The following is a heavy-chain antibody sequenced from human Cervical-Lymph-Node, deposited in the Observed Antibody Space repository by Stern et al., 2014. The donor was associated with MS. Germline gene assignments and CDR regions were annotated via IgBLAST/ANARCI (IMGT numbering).Heavy chain of an antibody. V-gene: IGHV3-9*01. CDR1: GFTFDDYA. CDR3: AKDRTHDYGDYDCFDY. J-gene: IGHJ4*02. Sequence: EVQLVESGGGLVQPGRSLRLSCAASGFTFDDYAMHWVRQAPGKGLEWVAGIHWSSGSIGYADSVKGRFTISRDNAKNSLYLQMNSLRVEDTALYYCAKDRTHDYGDYDCFDYWGQGTLVTVSP. CDR2: IHWSSGSI. D-gene: IGHD4-17*01.